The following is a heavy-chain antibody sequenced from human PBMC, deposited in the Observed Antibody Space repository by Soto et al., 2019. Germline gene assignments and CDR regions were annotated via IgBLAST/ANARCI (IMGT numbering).Heavy chain of an antibody. CDR3: ARSQSGSYSDFDY. V-gene: IGHV4-39*01. J-gene: IGHJ4*02. D-gene: IGHD1-26*01. CDR1: GGSISSSSYY. CDR2: IYYSGST. Sequence: SETLSLTCTVSGGSISSSSYYWGWIRQPPGKGLEWIGNIYYSGSTYYNPSLKSRVTISVDTSKNQFSLKVSSVTAADTAVYYCARSQSGSYSDFDYRGQGTLVTVSS.